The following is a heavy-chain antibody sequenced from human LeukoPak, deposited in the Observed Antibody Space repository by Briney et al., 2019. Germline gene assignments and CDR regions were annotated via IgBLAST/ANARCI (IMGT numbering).Heavy chain of an antibody. V-gene: IGHV3-23*01. CDR2: ISGSGGST. CDR3: AKVLSGYYDSSGYLLGRNYYYYYGMDV. J-gene: IGHJ6*02. CDR1: GFTFSSYA. Sequence: GGSLRLSCAASGFTFSSYAMSWVRQAPGKGLERVSAISGSGGSTYYADSVKGRFTISRDNSKNTLYLQMNSLRAEDTAVYYCAKVLSGYYDSSGYLLGRNYYYYYGMDVWGQGTTVTVSS. D-gene: IGHD3-22*01.